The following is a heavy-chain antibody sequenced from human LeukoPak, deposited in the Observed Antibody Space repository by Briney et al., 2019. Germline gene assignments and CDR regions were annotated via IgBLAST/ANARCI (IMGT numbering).Heavy chain of an antibody. Sequence: GASVKVSCKASGYTFTSYYMHWVRQAPGQGVEWMGIINPSGGSATYAQKLQGRVTMTRHTSTRTVYMPLSSLMSQHTAGYYCASSNYDFWSGYSSDAFDIWGQGTMVTVSS. D-gene: IGHD3-3*01. CDR1: GYTFTSYY. J-gene: IGHJ3*02. V-gene: IGHV1-46*01. CDR3: ASSNYDFWSGYSSDAFDI. CDR2: INPSGGSA.